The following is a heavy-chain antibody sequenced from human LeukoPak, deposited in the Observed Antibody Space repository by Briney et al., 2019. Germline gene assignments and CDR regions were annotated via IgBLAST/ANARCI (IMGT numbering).Heavy chain of an antibody. Sequence: SETLSLTCTVSGGSITNSNYYWGWVRQPPGKGLESIGAFYYSGNTHYNPSLKSRATMSVDTSENQFSLSLTSVTAADTAVYFCVRHEEEDGYNAKTFDFWGQGTLVSVSS. J-gene: IGHJ4*02. D-gene: IGHD5-24*01. V-gene: IGHV4-39*01. CDR3: VRHEEEDGYNAKTFDF. CDR1: GGSITNSNYY. CDR2: FYYSGNT.